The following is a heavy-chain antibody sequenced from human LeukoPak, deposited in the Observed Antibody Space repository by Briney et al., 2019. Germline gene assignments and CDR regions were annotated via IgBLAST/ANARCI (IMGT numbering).Heavy chain of an antibody. CDR2: IYYSGST. CDR1: GGSISSYY. J-gene: IGHJ4*02. Sequence: SETLSLTCTVSGGSISSYYWSWIRQPPGKGLEWIGYIYYSGSTIYNPYLQSRVTISLDTSKNQFSLKLSSVTAADTAVYYCARLSKRITIFGVVPDYWGQGTLVTVSS. D-gene: IGHD3-3*01. CDR3: ARLSKRITIFGVVPDY. V-gene: IGHV4-59*01.